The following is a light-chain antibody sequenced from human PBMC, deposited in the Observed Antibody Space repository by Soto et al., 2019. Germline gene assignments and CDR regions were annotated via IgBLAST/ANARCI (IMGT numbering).Light chain of an antibody. CDR3: QVWDSSSDHAV. V-gene: IGLV3-21*02. Sequence: SYELTQPPSVSVAPGQTARITCGGNNIGSKSVHWYQQKPGQAPVLVVYDDSDRPSGIPERFSGSNSGNTATLTISRVEAGDEADDYCQVWDSSSDHAVVGGGTQLTVL. J-gene: IGLJ7*01. CDR1: NIGSKS. CDR2: DDS.